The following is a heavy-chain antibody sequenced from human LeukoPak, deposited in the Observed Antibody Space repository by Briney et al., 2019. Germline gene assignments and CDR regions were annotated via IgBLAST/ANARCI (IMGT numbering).Heavy chain of an antibody. CDR2: VSSDGTNK. Sequence: GGSLRLSCTASRFTLSSFAMHWVRQAPGKGLEWVAIVSSDGTNKYYADSVKGRFTISRDNSKNTLYLQMNSLRAEDTAVYYCARDIEQQGGDVFDIWGQGTMVAVSS. CDR3: ARDIEQQGGDVFDI. D-gene: IGHD6-13*01. J-gene: IGHJ3*02. V-gene: IGHV3-30-3*01. CDR1: RFTLSSFA.